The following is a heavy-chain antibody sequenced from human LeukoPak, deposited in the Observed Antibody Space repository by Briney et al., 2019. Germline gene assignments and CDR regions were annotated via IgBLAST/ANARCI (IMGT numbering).Heavy chain of an antibody. V-gene: IGHV4-39*07. CDR3: ARGYCSGGSCYESRGWFDY. CDR1: GGSISSYSYY. Sequence: PETLSLTCTVSGGSISSYSYYWGWIRQPPGKGLEWIGSIHYGGSTYYNPSLKSRVTISVDTSKNQFSLKLSSVTAADTAVYFCARGYCSGGSCYESRGWFDYWGQGTLVTVS. J-gene: IGHJ4*02. D-gene: IGHD2-15*01. CDR2: IHYGGST.